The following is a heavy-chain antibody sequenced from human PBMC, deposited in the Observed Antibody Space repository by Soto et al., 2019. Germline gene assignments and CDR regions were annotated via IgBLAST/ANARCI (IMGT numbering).Heavy chain of an antibody. J-gene: IGHJ4*02. CDR3: TTWLTAHFDY. V-gene: IGHV3-30*03. CDR2: ISYDGSNK. D-gene: IGHD2-21*02. Sequence: GGSLRLSCAASGFTFGSYGMHWVRQAPGKGLEWVAVISYDGSNKYYADSVRGRFAISRDYSRNILFLQMDSLRADDTALYYCTTWLTAHFDYWCRGTQVTVSS. CDR1: GFTFGSYG.